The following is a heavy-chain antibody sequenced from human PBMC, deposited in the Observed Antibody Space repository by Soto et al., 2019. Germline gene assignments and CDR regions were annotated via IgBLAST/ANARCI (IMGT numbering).Heavy chain of an antibody. CDR1: GGTFSSYA. J-gene: IGHJ4*02. CDR3: AGPTSAQQLVLGLDY. D-gene: IGHD6-13*01. V-gene: IGHV1-69*13. CDR2: IIPIFGTA. Sequence: SVKVSCKASGGTFSSYAISWVRQAPGQGLEWMGGIIPIFGTANYAQKFQGRVTITADESTSTAYMELSSLRSEDTAVYYCAGPTSAQQLVLGLDYWGQGTLVSVSS.